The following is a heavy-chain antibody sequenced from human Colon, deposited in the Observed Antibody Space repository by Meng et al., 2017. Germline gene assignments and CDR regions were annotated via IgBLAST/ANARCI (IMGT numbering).Heavy chain of an antibody. CDR2: TYYRSEWQN. D-gene: IGHD3-10*01. J-gene: IGHJ4*02. CDR1: GDSLSSTRAL. CDR3: TTWYGEY. Sequence: HVHLQQSGPGLVKPSPSLSLPCAFSGDSLSSTRALWHWVRQSPSRGLEWLGQTYYRSEWQNHYGVSVKSRITINADTSRNHFSLHLNSVTPEDTAVYYCTTWYGEYWGQGTLVTVSS. V-gene: IGHV6-1*01.